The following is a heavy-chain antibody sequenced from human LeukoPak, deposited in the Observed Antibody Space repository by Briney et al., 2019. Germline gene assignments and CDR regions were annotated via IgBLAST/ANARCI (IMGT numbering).Heavy chain of an antibody. Sequence: ASVKVSCKASGYTFTSYYMHWVRQAPGQGLEWMGIINPSGGSTSYAQKFQGRVTITTDESTSTAYMELSSLRSEDTAVYYCARALAVAGNYYYYGMDVWGQGTTVTVSS. CDR3: ARALAVAGNYYYYGMDV. CDR1: GYTFTSYY. V-gene: IGHV1-46*01. D-gene: IGHD6-19*01. J-gene: IGHJ6*02. CDR2: INPSGGST.